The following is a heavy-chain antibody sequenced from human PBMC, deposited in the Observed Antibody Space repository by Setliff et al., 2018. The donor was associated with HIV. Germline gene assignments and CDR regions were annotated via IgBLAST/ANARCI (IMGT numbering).Heavy chain of an antibody. V-gene: IGHV4-59*12. CDR3: VRVPDY. J-gene: IGHJ4*02. CDR2: IYNSAST. CDR1: GDSISTDY. Sequence: SETLSLTCTVSGDSISTDYWTWIRQPPGKGLEWIGYIYNSASTSYNPSLKNRVTISADRSKNQFSLKVNSVTAADTAVYYCVRVPDYWGPGTLVTVSS.